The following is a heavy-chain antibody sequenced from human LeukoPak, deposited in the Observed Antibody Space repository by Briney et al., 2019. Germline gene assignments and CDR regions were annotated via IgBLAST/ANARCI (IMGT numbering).Heavy chain of an antibody. CDR3: AKDYYDISGSRYDF. CDR2: ISGSGGDT. J-gene: IGHJ4*02. Sequence: LGGSLRLSCIASGFSFSGYAMSWVRQAPGKGLEWVSAISGSGGDTWYADSVRGRFTISRDNSKNTLYMQVNSLRAEDMAVYYCAKDYYDISGSRYDFWGQGTLVTVSS. V-gene: IGHV3-23*01. CDR1: GFSFSGYA. D-gene: IGHD3-22*01.